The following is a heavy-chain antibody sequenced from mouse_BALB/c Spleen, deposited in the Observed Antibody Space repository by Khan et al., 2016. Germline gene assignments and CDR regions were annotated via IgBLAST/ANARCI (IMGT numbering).Heavy chain of an antibody. CDR3: TRHYGSSWAKRSFDY. D-gene: IGHD1-1*01. CDR1: DYTFSTYW. CDR2: IFPGSGDT. J-gene: IGHJ2*01. V-gene: IGHV1-5*01. Sequence: VQLQQSGTVLARPGASVKMSCKASDYTFSTYWMHWVKQRPGQGLEWIGAIFPGSGDTTNNQRFEDKAKLTAVTSTNNAYMELSSLTNEDSAVYYCTRHYGSSWAKRSFDYWRQGSPLTVCS.